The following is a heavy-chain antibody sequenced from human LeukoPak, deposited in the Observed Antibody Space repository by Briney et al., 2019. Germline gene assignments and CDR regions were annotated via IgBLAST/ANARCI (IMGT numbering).Heavy chain of an antibody. D-gene: IGHD2-15*01. Sequence: GGSLRLSCAASGFPFSSHAMSWVRQPPGKGLEWVAAISNGKTYYADSVRGRFTISGDDSKNTVYLQMNSLRDEDTALYYCVREAGYCASVCLKSNWFDPWGQGTLVTVSS. CDR3: VREAGYCASVCLKSNWFDP. CDR1: GFPFSSHA. J-gene: IGHJ5*02. CDR2: ISNGKT. V-gene: IGHV3-23*01.